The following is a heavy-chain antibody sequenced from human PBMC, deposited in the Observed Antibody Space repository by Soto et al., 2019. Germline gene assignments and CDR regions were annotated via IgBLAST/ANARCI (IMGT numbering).Heavy chain of an antibody. D-gene: IGHD2-8*01. CDR1: GGSISSSSYY. CDR2: IYYSGST. V-gene: IGHV4-39*01. J-gene: IGHJ5*02. CDR3: ASHSHVLMVYGEFDP. Sequence: PSETLSLTCTVSGGSISSSSYYWGWIRQPPGKGLEWIGSIYYSGSTYYNPSLKSRVTISVDTSKNQFSLKLSSVTAADTAVYSCASHSHVLMVYGEFDPWGQGTLVTVSS.